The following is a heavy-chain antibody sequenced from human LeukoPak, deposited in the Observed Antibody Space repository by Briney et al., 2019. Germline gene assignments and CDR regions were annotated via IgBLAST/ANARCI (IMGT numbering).Heavy chain of an antibody. CDR1: GYTFTSYA. CDR2: IIPIFGTA. D-gene: IGHD4-23*01. Sequence: SVKVSCKASGYTFTSYAMNWVRQAPGQGLEWMGGIIPIFGTANYAQKFQGRVTITADESTSTAYMELSSLRSEDTAVYYCARAPTVVTTYYFDYWGQGTLVTVSS. J-gene: IGHJ4*02. CDR3: ARAPTVVTTYYFDY. V-gene: IGHV1-69*13.